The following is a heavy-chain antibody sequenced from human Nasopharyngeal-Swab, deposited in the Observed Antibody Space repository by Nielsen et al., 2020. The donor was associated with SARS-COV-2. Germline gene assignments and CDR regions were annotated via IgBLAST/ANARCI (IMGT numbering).Heavy chain of an antibody. D-gene: IGHD5-18*01. J-gene: IGHJ4*02. V-gene: IGHV3-23*01. CDR3: ATWMTAHFDY. CDR2: VDYDGVRT. CDR1: EFTLSSYC. Sequence: GGSLRLSCAASEFTLSSYCMTWVRQAPGKGLEWVSTVDYDGVRTHYADSVEGRFIISRDNSKNTVYLQIKSLGVEDAAVYYCATWMTAHFDYWGQGTLVT.